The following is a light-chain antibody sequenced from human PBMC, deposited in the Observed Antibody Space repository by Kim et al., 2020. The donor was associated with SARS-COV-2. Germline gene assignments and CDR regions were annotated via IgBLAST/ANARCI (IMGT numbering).Light chain of an antibody. CDR2: QDK. Sequence: SYELTQPPSVSVSPRQTASITCSGESLGDKYVCWYQQKPGQSPVLVIYQDKKRPSGIPERFSGSNSGNTATLTISGTQAMDEADYYCQAWDSTSVVFGGGTKVTVL. V-gene: IGLV3-1*01. CDR1: SLGDKY. J-gene: IGLJ2*01. CDR3: QAWDSTSVV.